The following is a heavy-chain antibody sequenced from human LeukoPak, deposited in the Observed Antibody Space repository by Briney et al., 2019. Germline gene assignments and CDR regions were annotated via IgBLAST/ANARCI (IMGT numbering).Heavy chain of an antibody. D-gene: IGHD2-15*01. V-gene: IGHV3-30*04. CDR3: AREGRLLHDY. Sequence: PGGSLRLSCAASGFTFSSYAMHWVRQAPGKGLEWVAVISCDGSNKYYADSVKGRFTISRDNSKNTLYLQVNSLRAEDTAVYYCAREGRLLHDYWGQGTLVTVSS. J-gene: IGHJ4*02. CDR1: GFTFSSYA. CDR2: ISCDGSNK.